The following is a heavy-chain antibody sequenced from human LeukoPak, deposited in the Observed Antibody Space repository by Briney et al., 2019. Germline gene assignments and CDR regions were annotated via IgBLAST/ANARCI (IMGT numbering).Heavy chain of an antibody. Sequence: GGSLRLSCAASGFTFSSYEMNWVRQAPGKGLEWISYISSSGSTIYYADSVKGRFTISRDNSKNTLYLQMNSLRAEDTAVYYCAKGGAVSSKSITMVRGTRRYYYYMDVWGKGTTVTISS. CDR3: AKGGAVSSKSITMVRGTRRYYYYMDV. V-gene: IGHV3-48*03. J-gene: IGHJ6*03. CDR1: GFTFSSYE. CDR2: ISSSGSTI. D-gene: IGHD3-10*01.